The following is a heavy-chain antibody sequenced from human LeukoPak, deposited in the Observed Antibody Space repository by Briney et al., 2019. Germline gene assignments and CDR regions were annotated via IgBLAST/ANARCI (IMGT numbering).Heavy chain of an antibody. V-gene: IGHV4-4*02. D-gene: IGHD6-13*01. CDR3: ARRRPLVRGYNWFDP. CDR2: VYQSGSA. CDR1: GGSISSSNN. Sequence: PSGTLSLTCAVSGGSISSSNNWSWVRQPPGKGLEWIGEVYQSGSANYSPSLKSRVTISVDTSKNQFSLKLSSVTAADTAVYYCARRRPLVRGYNWFDPWGQGTLVTVSS. J-gene: IGHJ5*02.